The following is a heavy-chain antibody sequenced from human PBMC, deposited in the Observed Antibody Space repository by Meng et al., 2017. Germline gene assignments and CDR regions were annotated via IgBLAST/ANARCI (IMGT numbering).Heavy chain of an antibody. CDR2: MNPNSGNT. Sequence: ASVKVSCKAPGYTFTSYDINWVRQATGQGLEWMGWMNPNSGNTGYAQKFQGRVTMTRNTSISTAYMELSSLRSEDTAVYYCATYYYDSSGYFNAFDIWGQGTMVTVSS. CDR3: ATYYYDSSGYFNAFDI. J-gene: IGHJ3*02. V-gene: IGHV1-8*01. D-gene: IGHD3-22*01. CDR1: GYTFTSYD.